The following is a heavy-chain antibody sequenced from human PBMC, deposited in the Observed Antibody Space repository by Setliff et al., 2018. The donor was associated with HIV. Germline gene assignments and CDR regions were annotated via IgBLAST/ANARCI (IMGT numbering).Heavy chain of an antibody. CDR3: VRLTGISSGWYGGGYYFDY. CDR1: GGSISGDIR. V-gene: IGHV4-4*02. J-gene: IGHJ4*02. Sequence: SETLSLTCTVSGGSISGDIRWTWVRQSPGKGLEWVGEIYHSGSTNYNTSLKGRVAMSVDRSKNQFSLKLSSVTAADTAVYYCVRLTGISSGWYGGGYYFDYWGRGTLVTVSS. CDR2: IYHSGST. D-gene: IGHD6-19*01.